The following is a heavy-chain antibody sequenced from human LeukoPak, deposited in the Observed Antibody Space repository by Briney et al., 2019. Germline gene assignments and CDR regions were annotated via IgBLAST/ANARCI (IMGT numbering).Heavy chain of an antibody. Sequence: ASVKVSCKVSGYTLTELPMHWVRQAPGKGLEWMGGFDPEDGETIYAQKFQGRVTMTEDTSTDTAYMELSSLRSEDTAVYYCATCVYDSSGYFSFDYWGQGTLVTVSS. CDR1: GYTLTELP. CDR3: ATCVYDSSGYFSFDY. V-gene: IGHV1-24*01. CDR2: FDPEDGET. J-gene: IGHJ4*02. D-gene: IGHD3-22*01.